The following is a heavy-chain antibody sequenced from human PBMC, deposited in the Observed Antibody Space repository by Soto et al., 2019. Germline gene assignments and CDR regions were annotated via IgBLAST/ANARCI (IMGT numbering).Heavy chain of an antibody. D-gene: IGHD5-18*01. CDR2: INPSGGST. V-gene: IGHV1-46*01. J-gene: IGHJ4*02. CDR1: GYTFTSYC. Sequence: ASVKVSCKASGYTFTSYCMHWVRQAPGQGLEWMGMINPSGGSTSYAQKFQGRVTMTRDTSTSTVYMELSSLRSEDTAVYYCARGDTAMAAFDYWGQGTLVTVSS. CDR3: ARGDTAMAAFDY.